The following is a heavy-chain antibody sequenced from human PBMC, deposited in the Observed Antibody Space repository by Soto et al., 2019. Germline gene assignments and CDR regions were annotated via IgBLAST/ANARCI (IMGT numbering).Heavy chain of an antibody. D-gene: IGHD3-3*01. CDR2: IYPGDSNI. Sequence: PGESLKISCKGSGYSFSSHWLGWVRQMAGKGLEWMGIIYPGDSNIRYSPSFEGQIDMSDDRSINTASLRLSSLKASDTATYYCASHLDEYRRASVLEFWGQGTLVTVSS. CDR1: GYSFSSHW. V-gene: IGHV5-51*01. CDR3: ASHLDEYRRASVLEF. J-gene: IGHJ4*02.